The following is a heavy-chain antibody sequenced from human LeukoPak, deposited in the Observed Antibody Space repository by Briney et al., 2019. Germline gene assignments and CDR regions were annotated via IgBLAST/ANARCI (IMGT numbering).Heavy chain of an antibody. J-gene: IGHJ4*02. CDR3: ATNWRDSSGWSTFDY. Sequence: ASVKVSCKASGGTFSSYAISWVRQAPGQGLEWMGRIIPIFGTANYAQKFQGRVTMTEDTSTDTAYMELSSLRSEDTAVYYCATNWRDSSGWSTFDYWGQGTLVTVSS. V-gene: IGHV1-69*06. CDR1: GGTFSSYA. D-gene: IGHD6-19*01. CDR2: IIPIFGTA.